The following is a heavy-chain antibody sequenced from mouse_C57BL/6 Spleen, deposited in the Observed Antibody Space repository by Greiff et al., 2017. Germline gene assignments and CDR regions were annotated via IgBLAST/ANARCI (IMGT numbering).Heavy chain of an antibody. CDR1: GFTFSDYY. V-gene: IGHV5-16*01. D-gene: IGHD1-1*01. CDR2: INYDGSST. CDR3: ARVLRSFDY. J-gene: IGHJ2*01. Sequence: EVKLMESEGGLVQPGSSMKLSCTASGFTFSDYYMAWVRQVPEKGLEWVANINYDGSSTYYLDSLKSRFIISRDNAKNILYLQMSSLKSEDTATXYCARVLRSFDYWGQGTTLTVSS.